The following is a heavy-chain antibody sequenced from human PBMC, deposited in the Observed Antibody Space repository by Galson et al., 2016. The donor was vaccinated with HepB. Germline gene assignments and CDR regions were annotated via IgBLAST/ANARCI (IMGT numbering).Heavy chain of an antibody. CDR1: GYSFTRFW. D-gene: IGHD3-10*01. Sequence: QSGAEVKRPGESLNISCQGSGYSFTRFWIGWVRQMPGKGLEWMGIIYPGDSETTYSPSFQGQVTMSADKSITTAYLQWKTLKVSDSALFYWVRLRGGFGTGSCFMGAHFALWGQGTLVTVSS. J-gene: IGHJ4*02. CDR3: VRLRGGFGTGSCFMGAHFAL. CDR2: IYPGDSET. V-gene: IGHV5-51*01.